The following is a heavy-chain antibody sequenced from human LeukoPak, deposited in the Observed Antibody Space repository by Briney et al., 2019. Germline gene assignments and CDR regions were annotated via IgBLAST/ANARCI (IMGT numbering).Heavy chain of an antibody. Sequence: GASVKVSFKASRYTFTSNYIHWVRQAPGQGLEWMGIINPSGGSTSYAQKFQGRVTMTRDTSTSTVYMELSSLRSEDTAVYYCARSHSMGSTDYWGQGTLVTVSS. V-gene: IGHV1-46*01. CDR2: INPSGGST. J-gene: IGHJ4*02. D-gene: IGHD2/OR15-2a*01. CDR3: ARSHSMGSTDY. CDR1: RYTFTSNY.